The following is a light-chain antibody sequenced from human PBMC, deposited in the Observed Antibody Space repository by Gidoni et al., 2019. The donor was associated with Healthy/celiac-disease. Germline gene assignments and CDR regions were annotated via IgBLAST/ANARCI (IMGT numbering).Light chain of an antibody. V-gene: IGKV1-27*01. CDR1: QGISNY. Sequence: DIQMTPSPSSLSASVGDRVTITCRASQGISNYLAWYQQKPGKVPKLLIYAASTLQSGVPSRFSGSGSGTDFTLIISSLQPEDVATYYCQKYNSAPLTFGGGTKVEIK. CDR3: QKYNSAPLT. CDR2: AAS. J-gene: IGKJ4*01.